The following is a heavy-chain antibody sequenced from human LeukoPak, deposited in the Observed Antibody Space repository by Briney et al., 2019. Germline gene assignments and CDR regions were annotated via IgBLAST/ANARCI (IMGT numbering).Heavy chain of an antibody. CDR2: ISSSGSTI. Sequence: PGGSLRLSCAASGFTFSDYYMSWIRQAPGKGLEWVSYISSSGSTIYYADSVKGRFTISRDSAKNSLYLQMNSLRAEDTAVYYCARDWGTIAAAGTGYYYYYGMDVWGQGTTVTVSS. CDR3: ARDWGTIAAAGTGYYYYYGMDV. CDR1: GFTFSDYY. D-gene: IGHD6-13*01. V-gene: IGHV3-11*01. J-gene: IGHJ6*02.